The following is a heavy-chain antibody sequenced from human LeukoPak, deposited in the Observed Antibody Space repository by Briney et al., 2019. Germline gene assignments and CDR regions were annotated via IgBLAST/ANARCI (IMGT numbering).Heavy chain of an antibody. J-gene: IGHJ4*02. CDR2: IRYDGSNK. V-gene: IGHV3-30*02. CDR1: GFTFSSYG. Sequence: GGSLRLSCAASGFTFSSYGMHWVRQAPGKGLEWVAFIRYDGSNKYYAGSVKGRFTISRDNSKNTLYLQMNSLRAEDTAVYYCANLDDSHYYDSSGYRERGIDYWGQGTLVTVSS. CDR3: ANLDDSHYYDSSGYRERGIDY. D-gene: IGHD3-22*01.